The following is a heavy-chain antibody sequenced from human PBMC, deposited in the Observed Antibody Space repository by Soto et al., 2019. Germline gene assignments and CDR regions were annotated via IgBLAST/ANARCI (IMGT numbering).Heavy chain of an antibody. Sequence: EASVKVSCKASGYTFTSYAMHWVRQAPGQRLEWMGWINAGNGNTKYSQKFQGRVTITRDTSASTAYMELSSLRSEDTAVYYCARGLNPLTISGVLVVPAAIAWFDPWGQGNLVTVSS. V-gene: IGHV1-3*01. CDR1: GYTFTSYA. CDR2: INAGNGNT. J-gene: IGHJ5*02. CDR3: ARGLNPLTISGVLVVPAAIAWFDP. D-gene: IGHD2-2*01.